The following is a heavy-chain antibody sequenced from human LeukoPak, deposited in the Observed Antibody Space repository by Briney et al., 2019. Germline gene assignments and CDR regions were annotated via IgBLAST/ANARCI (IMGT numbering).Heavy chain of an antibody. D-gene: IGHD1-26*01. CDR2: ISWNSGSI. Sequence: PGGSLRLSCAASGFTFDDYAMHWVRQAPGKGLEWVSGISWNSGSIGYADSVKGRFTISRDNAKKSLYLQMNSLRAEDTAVYYCARDPLGDNWFDPWGQGTLVTVSS. CDR3: ARDPLGDNWFDP. CDR1: GFTFDDYA. J-gene: IGHJ5*02. V-gene: IGHV3-9*01.